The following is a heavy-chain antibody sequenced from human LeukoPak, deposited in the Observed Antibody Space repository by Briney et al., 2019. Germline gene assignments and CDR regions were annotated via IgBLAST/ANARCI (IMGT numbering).Heavy chain of an antibody. D-gene: IGHD3-9*01. CDR3: AGDSVLTGYYTLIDY. CDR1: GFTFSDYY. CDR2: ISSSSSYT. V-gene: IGHV3-11*05. Sequence: GGSLRLSCAASGFTFSDYYMSWFRQAPGKGLEWVSYISSSSSYTNYADSVKGRFTISRDNAKNSLYLQMNSLRAEDTALYYCAGDSVLTGYYTLIDYWGQGTLVTVSS. J-gene: IGHJ4*02.